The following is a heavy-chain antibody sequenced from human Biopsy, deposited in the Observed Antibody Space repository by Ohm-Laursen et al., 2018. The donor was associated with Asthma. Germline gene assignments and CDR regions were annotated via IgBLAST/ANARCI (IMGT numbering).Heavy chain of an antibody. CDR3: ARAVDYSHYYGIDV. J-gene: IGHJ6*02. Sequence: GSSVKVSCKTSGYTFNSAGITWVRQAPGQGLEWMGWISVYNGNTKVAQKLQDRVTMITDTSTGTAYMELGSLRSDDTAVYFCARAVDYSHYYGIDVWGQGTTVTVS. D-gene: IGHD3-10*01. CDR2: ISVYNGNT. CDR1: GYTFNSAG. V-gene: IGHV1-18*01.